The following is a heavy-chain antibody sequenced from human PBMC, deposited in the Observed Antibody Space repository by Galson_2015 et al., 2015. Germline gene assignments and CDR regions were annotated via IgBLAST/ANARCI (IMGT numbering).Heavy chain of an antibody. D-gene: IGHD3-3*01. J-gene: IGHJ6*02. CDR1: GFTFSSYR. CDR3: ARDYGDFWSGYYQYYYYGLDV. V-gene: IGHV3-48*02. Sequence: SLRLSCAASGFTFSSYRMNWVRQAPGKGLEWVSYISSSSSTIYYADYVKGRFTISRDNAKNSLYLQMNSLRDEDTAVYYCARDYGDFWSGYYQYYYYGLDVWGQGTTVTVSS. CDR2: ISSSSSTI.